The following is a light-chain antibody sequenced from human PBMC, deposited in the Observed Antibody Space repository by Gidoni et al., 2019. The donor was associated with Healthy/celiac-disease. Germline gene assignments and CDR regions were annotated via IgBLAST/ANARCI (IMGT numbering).Light chain of an antibody. Sequence: EIVLTQSPGTLSLSPGERATLSCRASQSVSSSYLAWYQQKPGQAPRLLIYGASSRATGIPDRFSGSGSGTGFTLTISRLEPEDFAVYYCQQYGSSPWTFGQXTKVEIK. CDR1: QSVSSSY. J-gene: IGKJ1*01. CDR3: QQYGSSPWT. CDR2: GAS. V-gene: IGKV3-20*01.